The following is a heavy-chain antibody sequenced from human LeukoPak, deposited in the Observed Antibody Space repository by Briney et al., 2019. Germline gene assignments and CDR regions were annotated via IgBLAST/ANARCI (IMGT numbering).Heavy chain of an antibody. V-gene: IGHV5-51*01. CDR1: GYSFTSYW. CDR3: ARHPSYYYYYMDV. J-gene: IGHJ6*03. CDR2: IYPGDSDT. Sequence: GESLKISCKGSGYSFTSYWIGWVRQLPGKGLEWMGIIYPGDSDTRYSPSFQGQVTISADKSISTAYLQWSSLKASDTAMYYCARHPSYYYYYMDVWGKGTTVTVSS.